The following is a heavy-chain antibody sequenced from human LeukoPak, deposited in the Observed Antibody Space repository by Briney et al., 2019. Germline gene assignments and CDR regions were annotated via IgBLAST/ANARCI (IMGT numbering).Heavy chain of an antibody. J-gene: IGHJ3*01. CDR3: ATDRLEIYALHV. Sequence: ASVKVSCRVSGYSLSDLSIHWVRHVPGKGLEWMGGFEPEEGEHGETIFAQKFEDRLTPTEDTSADTAYMELVRLTSEDTAVYYCATDRLEIYALHVWGQGTAVTVSS. CDR1: GYSLSDLS. CDR2: FEPEEGEHGET. V-gene: IGHV1-24*01. D-gene: IGHD2/OR15-2a*01.